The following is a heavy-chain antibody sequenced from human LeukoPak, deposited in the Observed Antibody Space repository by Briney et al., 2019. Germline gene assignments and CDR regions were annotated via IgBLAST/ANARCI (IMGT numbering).Heavy chain of an antibody. CDR3: AKEGGYYYDSSGYYYDY. CDR2: ISWNSGSI. Sequence: GRSLRLSCAASGFTFDDYAMHWVRQAPGKGLEWVSGISWNSGSIGYADSVKGRFTISRDNAKNSLSLQMNSLRAEDTALYYCAKEGGYYYDSSGYYYDYWGQGTLVTVSS. CDR1: GFTFDDYA. V-gene: IGHV3-9*01. J-gene: IGHJ4*02. D-gene: IGHD3-22*01.